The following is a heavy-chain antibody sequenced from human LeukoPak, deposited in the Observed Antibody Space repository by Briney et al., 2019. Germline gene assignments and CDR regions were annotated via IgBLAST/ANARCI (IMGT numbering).Heavy chain of an antibody. D-gene: IGHD6-6*01. CDR3: AKLGDRQVLGN. Sequence: GGSLRLSCAASGFTFSSYAMHWVRQDPGKGLEWVAVISYDGSNKYYADSVKGRFTISRDNAKNSLYLQMHNLRAEDTAVYYCAKLGDRQVLGNWGQGTLVTVSS. J-gene: IGHJ4*02. V-gene: IGHV3-30-3*01. CDR1: GFTFSSYA. CDR2: ISYDGSNK.